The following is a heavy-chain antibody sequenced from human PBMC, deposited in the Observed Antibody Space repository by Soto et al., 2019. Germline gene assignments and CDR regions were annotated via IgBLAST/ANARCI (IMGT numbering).Heavy chain of an antibody. D-gene: IGHD2-21*01. CDR2: INHSGST. V-gene: IGHV4-34*01. CDR1: GGSFSGYY. J-gene: IGHJ6*02. CDR3: ARNIVVVGYYYYGMDV. Sequence: SETLSLTCAVYGGSFSGYYWSWIRQPPGKGLEWIGEINHSGSTNYNPSLKSRVTISVDTSKNQFSLKLSSVTAADTAVYYCARNIVVVGYYYYGMDVWAKGPRSPSP.